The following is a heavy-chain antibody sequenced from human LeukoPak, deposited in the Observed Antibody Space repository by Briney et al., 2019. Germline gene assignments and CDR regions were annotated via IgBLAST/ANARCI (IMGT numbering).Heavy chain of an antibody. CDR3: ARWSD. Sequence: SGGSLRLSCAASGFRFSSYGMSGVRQAPGKGLEWVANVNEDGSEKHYMDSVKGRFTISRDNAKNSLYLQMNSLRVEDTAMYYCARWSDWGQGTLVTVPS. J-gene: IGHJ4*02. CDR1: GFRFSSYG. V-gene: IGHV3-7*01. CDR2: VNEDGSEK.